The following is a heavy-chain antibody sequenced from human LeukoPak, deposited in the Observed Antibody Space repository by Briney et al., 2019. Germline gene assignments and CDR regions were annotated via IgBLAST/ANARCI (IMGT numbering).Heavy chain of an antibody. CDR1: GFTFDDYA. V-gene: IGHV3-49*04. CDR3: TRGTYYYDSRGYYWDSDY. Sequence: QSGGSLRLSCTVSGFTFDDYAMNWVRQAPGKGLEWVGFIRSKAYGGTTQYAASVKGRFTISRDDSKSIAYLQMNSLKTEDTAVYYCTRGTYYYDSRGYYWDSDYWGQGTLVTVSS. J-gene: IGHJ4*02. CDR2: IRSKAYGGTT. D-gene: IGHD3-22*01.